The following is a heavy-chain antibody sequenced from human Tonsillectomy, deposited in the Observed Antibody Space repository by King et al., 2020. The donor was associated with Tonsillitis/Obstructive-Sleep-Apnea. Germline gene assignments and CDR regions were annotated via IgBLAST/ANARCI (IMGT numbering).Heavy chain of an antibody. D-gene: IGHD3-10*01. Sequence: VQLVESGGGLVQPGGSLRLSCAASGFTFSSYVMSWVRQAPGKGLEWVSGISKSGDSTHYADSVKGRFTISRDNSKNTLYLQMNSLRVEDTAVYYCEKDGVFSRSYYNDDYFDYWGQGTLVTVSS. J-gene: IGHJ4*02. CDR3: EKDGVFSRSYYNDDYFDY. V-gene: IGHV3-23*04. CDR1: GFTFSSYV. CDR2: ISKSGDST.